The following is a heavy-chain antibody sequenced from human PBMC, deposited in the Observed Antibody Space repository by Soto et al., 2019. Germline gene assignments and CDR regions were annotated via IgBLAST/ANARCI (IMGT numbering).Heavy chain of an antibody. CDR3: AKVLVGATKIYYYYYGMDV. CDR2: ISYDGSNK. D-gene: IGHD1-26*01. V-gene: IGHV3-30*18. Sequence: SLRLSCAASGFTFSSYGMHWVRQAPGKGLEWVAVISYDGSNKYYADSVKGRFTISRDNSKNTLYLQMNSLRAEDTAVYYCAKVLVGATKIYYYYYGMDVWGQGTTVTVSS. CDR1: GFTFSSYG. J-gene: IGHJ6*02.